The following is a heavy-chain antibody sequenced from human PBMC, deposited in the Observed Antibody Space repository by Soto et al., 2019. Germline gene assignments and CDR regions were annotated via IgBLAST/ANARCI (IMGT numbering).Heavy chain of an antibody. D-gene: IGHD3-16*01. CDR1: GYSFTRYG. CDR3: ARMGDVPYYYYGLDV. V-gene: IGHV1-18*01. J-gene: IGHJ6*02. Sequence: QVQLVQSGAEVKKPGASVKVSCKASGYSFTRYGISWVRQAPGQGLEWMGWISGYNANTNYPENRRGRVTMTTDTSTSTAYMEVRNLISDDTAVYYCARMGDVPYYYYGLDVWGQGTTVTVSS. CDR2: ISGYNANT.